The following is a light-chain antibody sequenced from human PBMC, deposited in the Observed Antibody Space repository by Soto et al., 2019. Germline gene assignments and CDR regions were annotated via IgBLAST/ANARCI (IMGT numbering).Light chain of an antibody. J-gene: IGKJ1*01. CDR2: DAS. CDR1: QSVGSY. V-gene: IGKV3-11*01. Sequence: PGDRATLSCRASQSVGSYLAWYQQKPGQAPRLLIYDASNRATGIPARFSGSGSGTDFTLTISSLEPEDFAVYYCQQRNNWTFGQGTKVEIK. CDR3: QQRNNWT.